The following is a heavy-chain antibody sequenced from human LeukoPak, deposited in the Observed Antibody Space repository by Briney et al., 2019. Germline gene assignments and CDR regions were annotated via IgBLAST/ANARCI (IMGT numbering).Heavy chain of an antibody. D-gene: IGHD2-2*01. CDR1: GGSISSGDYY. Sequence: RSETLSVTCTVSGGSISSGDYYWSWIRQPPGKGLEWIGYIYYSGSTYYNPSLKSRVTISVDTSKNQFSLKLSSVTDADTAVYYCAREQVVPAADQNWLDPWGQGTLVTVSS. V-gene: IGHV4-30-4*01. J-gene: IGHJ5*02. CDR3: AREQVVPAADQNWLDP. CDR2: IYYSGST.